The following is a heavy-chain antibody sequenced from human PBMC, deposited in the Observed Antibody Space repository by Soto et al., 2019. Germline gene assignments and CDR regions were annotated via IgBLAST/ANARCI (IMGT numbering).Heavy chain of an antibody. V-gene: IGHV4-31*03. CDR2: VYYSGAT. J-gene: IGHJ4*02. D-gene: IGHD3-16*01. CDR3: ARDKDLQPTVWGF. Sequence: SETLSLTCTVSGDSMATGGHYYNWIRQAPGKGLEWIGYVYYSGATHYTPSLRARATISRDTSKNQFSLRLISVTAADTALYYCARDKDLQPTVWGFWGQGIQVTVSS. CDR1: GDSMATGGHY.